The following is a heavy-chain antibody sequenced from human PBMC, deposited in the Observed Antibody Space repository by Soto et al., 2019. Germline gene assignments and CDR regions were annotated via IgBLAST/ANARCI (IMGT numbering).Heavy chain of an antibody. D-gene: IGHD4-17*01. J-gene: IGHJ5*02. Sequence: LSLTCSVSGGSISKFYWSWIRKTAGKGLEWMGRVYATGTTDYNPSLRSRVAMSVDISKKTFSLRLTSVTAADTGVYYCVRDGSKTLRDWFDPWGQGKLVTVSS. CDR1: GGSISKFY. V-gene: IGHV4-4*07. CDR2: VYATGTT. CDR3: VRDGSKTLRDWFDP.